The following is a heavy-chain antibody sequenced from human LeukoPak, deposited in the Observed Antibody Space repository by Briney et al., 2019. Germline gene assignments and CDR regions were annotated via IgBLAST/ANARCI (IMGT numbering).Heavy chain of an antibody. J-gene: IGHJ6*02. V-gene: IGHV3-23*01. D-gene: IGHD4-17*01. CDR3: AKSYGDYTTGMDV. CDR2: ISGSGGST. Sequence: GSLRLSCAASGFTFSSYAVSWVRQAPGKGLEWVSAISGSGGSTYYADSVKGRFTISRDNSKNTLYLQMNSLRAEDTAVYYCAKSYGDYTTGMDVWGQGTTVTVSS. CDR1: GFTFSSYA.